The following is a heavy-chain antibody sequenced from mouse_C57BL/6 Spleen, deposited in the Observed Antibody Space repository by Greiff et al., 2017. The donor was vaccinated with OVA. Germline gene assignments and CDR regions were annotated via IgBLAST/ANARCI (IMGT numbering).Heavy chain of an antibody. D-gene: IGHD1-1*01. V-gene: IGHV3-6*01. CDR3: ARDPIYYYGSSYDY. Sequence: VQLKQSGPGLVKPSQSLSLTCSVTGYSITSGYYWNWIRQFPGNKLEWMGYISYDGSNNYNPSLKNRISITRDTSKNQFFLKLNSVTTEDTATYYCARDPIYYYGSSYDYWGQGTTLTVSS. CDR2: ISYDGSN. CDR1: GYSITSGYY. J-gene: IGHJ2*01.